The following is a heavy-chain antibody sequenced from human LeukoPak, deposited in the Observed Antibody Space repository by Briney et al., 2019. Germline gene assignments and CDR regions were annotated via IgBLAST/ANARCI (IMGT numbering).Heavy chain of an antibody. V-gene: IGHV4-34*01. CDR2: INHSGST. J-gene: IGHJ4*02. D-gene: IGHD3-10*01. CDR3: ARGPVYYYGSGSYSRGLYYFDY. Sequence: TSETLFLTCAVYGGSFSGYYWSWIRQPPGKGLEWIGEINHSGSTNYNPSLKSRVTISVDTSKNQFSLKLSSVTAADTAVYYCARGPVYYYGSGSYSRGLYYFDYWGQGTLVTVSS. CDR1: GGSFSGYY.